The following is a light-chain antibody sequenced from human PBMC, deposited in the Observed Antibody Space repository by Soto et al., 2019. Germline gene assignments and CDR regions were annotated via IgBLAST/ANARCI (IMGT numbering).Light chain of an antibody. CDR3: SSYTSFSTLGVV. J-gene: IGLJ2*01. V-gene: IGLV2-14*01. Sequence: QPVLTQPASVSGSPGQSITISCTGTSSDVGGYNYVSWFQQHPGKAPKLIIYDVSNRPSGVSDRFSGSKSGNTASLTISGLQAEDEADYYCSSYTSFSTLGVVFGGGTQLTVL. CDR2: DVS. CDR1: SSDVGGYNY.